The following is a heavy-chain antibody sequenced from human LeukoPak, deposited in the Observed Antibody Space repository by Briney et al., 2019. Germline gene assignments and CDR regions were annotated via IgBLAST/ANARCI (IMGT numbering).Heavy chain of an antibody. Sequence: GGSLRLSCAASGFTVSSNYMSWVRQAPGKGLEWVSVIYSGGSTYYADSVKGRFTISRDNSKNTLYLQMNSLRAEDTAVYYCAKDYYDSSGYYPNWFDPWGQGTLVTVSS. J-gene: IGHJ5*02. V-gene: IGHV3-53*05. CDR2: IYSGGST. CDR1: GFTVSSNY. D-gene: IGHD3-22*01. CDR3: AKDYYDSSGYYPNWFDP.